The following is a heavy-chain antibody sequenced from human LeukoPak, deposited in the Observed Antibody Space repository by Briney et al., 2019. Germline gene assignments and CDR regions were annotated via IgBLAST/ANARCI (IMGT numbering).Heavy chain of an antibody. CDR1: GGTFSGYY. Sequence: TSGTLSLTCAVYGGTFSGYYWSWIRQPPGKGLEWVGEINHSGSTNYNPSLKSRVTISVDTSKNQFSLKLSTVTVADKAVYFCAEGYSSGWDYFDYWGQGTLVTVSS. CDR3: AEGYSSGWDYFDY. J-gene: IGHJ4*02. D-gene: IGHD6-19*01. CDR2: INHSGST. V-gene: IGHV4-34*08.